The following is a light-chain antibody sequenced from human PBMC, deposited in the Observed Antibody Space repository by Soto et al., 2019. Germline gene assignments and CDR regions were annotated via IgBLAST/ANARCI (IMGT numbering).Light chain of an antibody. CDR3: QQYGSSPRT. CDR1: PTVDRNY. CDR2: GIS. Sequence: EIVMTQSPATLSLSPGAGGTLSCRARPTVDRNYFAWYQQKPGQAPRLLFYGISSRAPGIPARFRGSGSGTDFTLTISRLEPEDFAVYYCQQYGSSPRTFGQGPKVDIK. J-gene: IGKJ1*01. V-gene: IGKV3-20*01.